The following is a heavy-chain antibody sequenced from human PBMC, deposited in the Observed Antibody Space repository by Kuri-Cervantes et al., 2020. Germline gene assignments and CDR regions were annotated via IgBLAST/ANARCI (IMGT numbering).Heavy chain of an antibody. V-gene: IGHV1-45*02. CDR1: GYTFTYRY. Sequence: SVKVSCKASGYTFTYRYLHWVRQAPGQALEWMGWITPFNGNTNYAQKFQDRVTITADESTSTAYMELSSLRSEDTAVYYCARDRRAGSSGWYGTDYWGQGTLVTVSS. CDR2: ITPFNGNT. J-gene: IGHJ4*02. D-gene: IGHD6-19*01. CDR3: ARDRRAGSSGWYGTDY.